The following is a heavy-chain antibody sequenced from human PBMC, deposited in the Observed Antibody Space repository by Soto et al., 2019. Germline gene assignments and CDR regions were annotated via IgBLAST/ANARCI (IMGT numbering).Heavy chain of an antibody. D-gene: IGHD3-22*01. Sequence: GGSLRLSCAASGFTFSDNYMSWIRQAPGKGLEWVSYISSSGSNIYYADSVKGRFTISRDNAKNSLYLQMNSLRAEDTAVYYCARDLGYYESDGYFDYWGQGALVTVSS. CDR3: ARDLGYYESDGYFDY. V-gene: IGHV3-11*01. CDR2: ISSSGSNI. J-gene: IGHJ4*02. CDR1: GFTFSDNY.